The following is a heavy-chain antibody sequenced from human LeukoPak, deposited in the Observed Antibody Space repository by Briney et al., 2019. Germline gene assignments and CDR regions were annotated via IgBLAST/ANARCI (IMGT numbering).Heavy chain of an antibody. D-gene: IGHD2-21*01. CDR2: IYYSGST. CDR1: GGSISSYY. V-gene: IGHV4-59*12. Sequence: PSETLSLTCTVSGGSISSYYWSWIRQPPGKGLEWIGYIYYSGSTYYNPSLKSRVTISVDTSENQFSLMLTFVTAADTAVYSCARASYSYGLDVWGQGTTVTVSS. J-gene: IGHJ6*02. CDR3: ARASYSYGLDV.